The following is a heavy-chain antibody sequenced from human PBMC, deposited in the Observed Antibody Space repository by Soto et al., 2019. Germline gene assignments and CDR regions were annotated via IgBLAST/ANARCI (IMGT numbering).Heavy chain of an antibody. CDR1: GGTFSIYA. D-gene: IGHD6-19*01. V-gene: IGHV1-69*13. J-gene: IGHJ6*02. Sequence: GASVKLSCTASGGTFSIYAISWVRQATGQGLEWMGGIIPIFGTANYAQKFQGRVTITADESTSTAYMELSSLRSEDTAVYYCARDYLIAVAASYYYYGMDVWGQGTTVTVSS. CDR3: ARDYLIAVAASYYYYGMDV. CDR2: IIPIFGTA.